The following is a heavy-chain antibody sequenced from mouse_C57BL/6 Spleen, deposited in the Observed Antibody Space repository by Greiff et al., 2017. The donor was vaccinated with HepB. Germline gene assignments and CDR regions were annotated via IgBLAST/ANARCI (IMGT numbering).Heavy chain of an antibody. Sequence: QVHVKQSGAELVKPGASVKLSCKASGYTFTEYTIHWVKQRSGQGLEWIGWFYPGSGSIKYNEKFKDKATLTADKSSSTVYMELSRLTSEDSAVYFCARHEEDYGRYWYFDVWGTGTTVTVSS. D-gene: IGHD1-1*01. V-gene: IGHV1-62-2*01. J-gene: IGHJ1*03. CDR3: ARHEEDYGRYWYFDV. CDR1: GYTFTEYT. CDR2: FYPGSGSI.